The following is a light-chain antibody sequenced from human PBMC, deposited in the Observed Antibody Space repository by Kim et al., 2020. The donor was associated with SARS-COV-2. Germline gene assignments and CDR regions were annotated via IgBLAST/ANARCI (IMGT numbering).Light chain of an antibody. Sequence: PGERATLACRASQNLDTYLACCQQSPGRAPRLLVYDASNRATGVPDRFSGSGSGTDFTLTISSLEPEDFSMYYCQQRNSWPPAVTFGGGTKVDIK. CDR2: DAS. CDR3: QQRNSWPPAVT. J-gene: IGKJ4*01. V-gene: IGKV3-11*01. CDR1: QNLDTY.